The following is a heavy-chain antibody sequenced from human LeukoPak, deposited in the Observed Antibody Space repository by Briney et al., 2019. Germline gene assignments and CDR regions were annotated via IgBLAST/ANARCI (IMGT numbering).Heavy chain of an antibody. J-gene: IGHJ4*02. CDR1: GGSFSGYY. Sequence: PSETLSLTCAVYGGSFSGYYWSWIRQPPGKGLEWIGEINHSGSTNYNPSLKSRVTISVDTSKNQFSLKLSSVTAADTAVYYCARTEYSGSYYVTNYWGQGTLVTVSS. CDR3: ARTEYSGSYYVTNY. V-gene: IGHV4-34*01. D-gene: IGHD1-26*01. CDR2: INHSGST.